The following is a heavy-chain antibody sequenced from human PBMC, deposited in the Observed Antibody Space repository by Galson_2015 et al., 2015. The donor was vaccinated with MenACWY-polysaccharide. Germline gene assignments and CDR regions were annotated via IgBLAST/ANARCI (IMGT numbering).Heavy chain of an antibody. Sequence: SVKVSCKAFGYTFTMYYMHWGRPAPGQGLEWMGVVNPRAGDIAYAPKFQGRVTMTRDTSTGTVYMELSRLRSEDTAIYYCARLHSVSPPYYFDFWGQGTPVTVSS. D-gene: IGHD1-26*01. V-gene: IGHV1-46*03. CDR1: GYTFTMYY. CDR2: VNPRAGDI. CDR3: ARLHSVSPPYYFDF. J-gene: IGHJ4*02.